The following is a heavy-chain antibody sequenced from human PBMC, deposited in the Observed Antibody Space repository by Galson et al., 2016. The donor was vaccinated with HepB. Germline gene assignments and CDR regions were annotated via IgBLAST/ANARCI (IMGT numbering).Heavy chain of an antibody. CDR2: ITPYTGHT. V-gene: IGHV1-18*01. Sequence: SVKVSCKVSGYRFMTYGVSWVRQAPGQGLEWLAWITPYTGHTIYAQKFQGRVTVTTDTSTSTAYLELSSLRSDDTAVYYCARDETTGPASTDDGMDVWGQGTTVTVSS. D-gene: IGHD1-14*01. CDR3: ARDETTGPASTDDGMDV. CDR1: GYRFMTYG. J-gene: IGHJ6*02.